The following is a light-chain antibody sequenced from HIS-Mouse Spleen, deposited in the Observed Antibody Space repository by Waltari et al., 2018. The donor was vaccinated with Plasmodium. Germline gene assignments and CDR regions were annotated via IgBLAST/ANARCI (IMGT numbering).Light chain of an antibody. V-gene: IGLV3-10*01. CDR3: SSTDSSGNHRV. J-gene: IGLJ3*02. CDR1: ALPKKY. Sequence: SYELTQPPSVSVSPGQTARITCSGDALPKKYAYWYQQKSGQAPVLVIYEDSKRPSGIPVGFSGSSSGTMATLTISGAQVEDEADYYCSSTDSSGNHRVFGGGTKLTVL. CDR2: EDS.